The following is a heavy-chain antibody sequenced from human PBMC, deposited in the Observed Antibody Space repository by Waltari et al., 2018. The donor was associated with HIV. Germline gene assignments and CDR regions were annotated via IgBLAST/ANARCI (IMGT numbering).Heavy chain of an antibody. CDR1: RYTFTGHS. D-gene: IGHD3-22*01. Sequence: QVQLVQSGAEVKKPGDSLKVSCTASRYTFTGHSIHWVRQAPGQGLEWMGWINPNSGVTDHAQKFQGRLTMTRDTSISTAYMELRRLRSDDTAVYYCARDAFDSSGAGGLFDIWGQGTMVTVSS. V-gene: IGHV1-2*02. J-gene: IGHJ3*02. CDR3: ARDAFDSSGAGGLFDI. CDR2: INPNSGVT.